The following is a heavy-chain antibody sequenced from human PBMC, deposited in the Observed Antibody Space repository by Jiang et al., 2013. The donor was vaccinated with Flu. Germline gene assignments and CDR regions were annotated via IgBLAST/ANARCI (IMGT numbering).Heavy chain of an antibody. CDR1: GASISSHY. CDR2: MYYSGST. V-gene: IGHV4-59*11. Sequence: GASISSHYWSWIRQPPGKGLEWIGYMYYSGSTNYNSPLKSRVTISVDTSKNQFSLKLSSVTAADTAVYYCARDQGAAAGFDYWGQGTLVTVSS. CDR3: ARDQGAAAGFDY. J-gene: IGHJ4*02. D-gene: IGHD6-13*01.